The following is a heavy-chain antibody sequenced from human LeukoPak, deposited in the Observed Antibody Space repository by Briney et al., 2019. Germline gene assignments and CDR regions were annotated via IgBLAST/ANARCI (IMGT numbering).Heavy chain of an antibody. Sequence: PGGSLRLSCAASGFTFSSYAMSWVRQAPGKGLEWVSPISGSGGLIYYADSVKGRFTISRDNSKNTLYLQMNSLRAEDTAVYYCAKERATTTSFDYWGQGTLVTVSS. J-gene: IGHJ4*02. D-gene: IGHD4-11*01. CDR3: AKERATTTSFDY. CDR1: GFTFSSYA. CDR2: ISGSGGLI. V-gene: IGHV3-23*01.